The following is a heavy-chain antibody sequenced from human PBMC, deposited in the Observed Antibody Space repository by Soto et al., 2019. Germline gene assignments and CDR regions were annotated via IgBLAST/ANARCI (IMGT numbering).Heavy chain of an antibody. D-gene: IGHD3-16*02. V-gene: IGHV1-69*01. CDR1: GGTFSSYA. CDR2: LTPIFGTA. CDR3: ASTPLRLGELSLSYYFDY. J-gene: IGHJ4*02. Sequence: QVQLVQSGAEVKKPGSSVKVSCKASGGTFSSYAISWVRQAPGQGLEWMGVLTPIFGTANYAQKFQGRVTMTADESTSTAYMALSSLRSEDTAVYYCASTPLRLGELSLSYYFDYWGQGTLVTVSS.